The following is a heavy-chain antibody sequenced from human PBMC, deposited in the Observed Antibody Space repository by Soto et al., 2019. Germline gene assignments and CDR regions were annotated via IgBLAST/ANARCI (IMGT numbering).Heavy chain of an antibody. J-gene: IGHJ6*02. Sequence: ASVKVSCKASGYTFTSYAMHWVRQAPGQRLEWMGWINAGNGNTKYSQKFQGRVTITRDTSASTAYMELSSLRSEDTAVYYCARDLFLRDSSGWTYYYYYGMDVWGQGTTVTVSS. CDR1: GYTFTSYA. CDR3: ARDLFLRDSSGWTYYYYYGMDV. D-gene: IGHD6-19*01. V-gene: IGHV1-3*01. CDR2: INAGNGNT.